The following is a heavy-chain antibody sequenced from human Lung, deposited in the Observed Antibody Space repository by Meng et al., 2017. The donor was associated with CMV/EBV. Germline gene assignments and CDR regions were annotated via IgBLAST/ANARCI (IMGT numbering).Heavy chain of an antibody. Sequence: QVQLGHAGAEVKKPGASVKVSCKASGYTFASFGVNWVRQAPGQGLEWMGWISAYNANTNYAQNLQGRVTMTTDTSTSTVYMEVRSLRSDDTAVYYCARVWNYDILTGYYTHYFDYWGQGTLVTVSS. J-gene: IGHJ4*02. CDR2: ISAYNANT. V-gene: IGHV1-18*01. D-gene: IGHD3-9*01. CDR3: ARVWNYDILTGYYTHYFDY. CDR1: GYTFASFG.